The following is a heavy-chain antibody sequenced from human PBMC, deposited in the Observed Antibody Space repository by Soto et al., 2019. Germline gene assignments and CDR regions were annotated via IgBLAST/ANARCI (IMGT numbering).Heavy chain of an antibody. CDR2: INAANGNT. J-gene: IGHJ4*02. CDR1: GYTFTTYA. D-gene: IGHD5-18*01. V-gene: IGHV1-3*01. Sequence: QVQLVQSGAEVKKPGASVKVSCKASGYTFTTYAMHWVRQAPGQRLEWMGWINAANGNTKYSQKFQGRVTITRDTSASTAYMELSSLRSEDTAVYTCARSLMNPAMVTFYYCDFWGQGTLVTVSS. CDR3: ARSLMNPAMVTFYYCDF.